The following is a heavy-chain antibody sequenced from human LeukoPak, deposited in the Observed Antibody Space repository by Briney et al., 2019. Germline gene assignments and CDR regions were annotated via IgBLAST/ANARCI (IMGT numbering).Heavy chain of an antibody. J-gene: IGHJ4*02. V-gene: IGHV1-2*02. D-gene: IGHD3-10*01. CDR3: ARDHSYYDSGSYSNVDY. CDR1: GYTFTAYY. CDR2: INPNSGVT. Sequence: ASVKVSCKASGYTFTAYYIHWVRQAPGQGLEWMGWINPNSGVTNYAQKFQGRVTMTRDTSSSTAYMELSRLRSDDTAVYYCARDHSYYDSGSYSNVDYWGQGTLVTVSS.